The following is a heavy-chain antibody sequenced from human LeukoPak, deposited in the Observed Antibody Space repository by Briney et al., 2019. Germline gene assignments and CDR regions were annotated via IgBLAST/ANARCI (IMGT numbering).Heavy chain of an antibody. V-gene: IGHV1-69*04. CDR3: ARGAMVRENNWFDP. CDR1: GGTFSSYA. CDR2: IIPILGIA. Sequence: SVKVSCKASGGTFSSYAISWVRQAPGQGLEWMGRIIPILGIANYAQKFQGRVTITADKSTSTAYMELSSLRSEDTAVYYCARGAMVRENNWFDPWGQGTLVTVSS. D-gene: IGHD3-10*01. J-gene: IGHJ5*02.